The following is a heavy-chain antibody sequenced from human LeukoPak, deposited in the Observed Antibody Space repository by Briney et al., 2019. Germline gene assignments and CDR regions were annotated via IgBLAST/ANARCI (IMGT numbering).Heavy chain of an antibody. CDR3: ARDQRLGAFDI. CDR1: GFTFSSYS. Sequence: GGSLRLSCAASGFTFSSYSMNWVRQAPGKGLECVSSISSSSSYIYYADSVKGRFTISRDNAKNSLYLQMNSLRAEDTAVYYCARDQRLGAFDIWGQGTMVTVSS. J-gene: IGHJ3*02. D-gene: IGHD3-16*01. V-gene: IGHV3-21*01. CDR2: ISSSSSYI.